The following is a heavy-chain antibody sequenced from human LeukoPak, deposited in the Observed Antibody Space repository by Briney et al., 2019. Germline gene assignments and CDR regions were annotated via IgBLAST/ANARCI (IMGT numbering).Heavy chain of an antibody. CDR1: GGSISSGDYY. Sequence: SQTLSLTCTVSGGSISSGDYYWSWIRQPPGKGLEWIGYIYYSGSTYYNPSLKSRVTISVDTSKNQFPLKLSSVTAADTAVYYCARDQSGSYSPNFDYWGQGTLVTVSS. D-gene: IGHD1-26*01. V-gene: IGHV4-30-4*01. CDR2: IYYSGST. J-gene: IGHJ4*02. CDR3: ARDQSGSYSPNFDY.